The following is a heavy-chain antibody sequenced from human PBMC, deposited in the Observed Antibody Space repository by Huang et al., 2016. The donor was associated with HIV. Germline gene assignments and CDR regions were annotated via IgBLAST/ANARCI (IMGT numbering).Heavy chain of an antibody. CDR3: AKGGSAAAVLDF. CDR2: ISYDDKTK. CDR1: GFTFSSYG. J-gene: IGHJ4*02. V-gene: IGHV3-30*18. Sequence: QVQLVESGGGVVQPGRSLRISCAASGFTFSSYGMNWVAVISYDDKTKYYADSVKGKFSISRDNSKTTVYLLLNSLRLEDTAVYYCAKGGSAAAVLDFWGQGTLVTVSS. D-gene: IGHD6-13*01.